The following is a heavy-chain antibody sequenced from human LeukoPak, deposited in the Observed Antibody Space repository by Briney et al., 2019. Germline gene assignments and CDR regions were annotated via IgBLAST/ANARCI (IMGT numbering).Heavy chain of an antibody. D-gene: IGHD4-17*01. CDR3: ARLPIAYGDYQTNYFDY. CDR2: IYPGDSDT. V-gene: IGHV5-51*01. CDR1: GSSFTSYW. J-gene: IGHJ4*02. Sequence: GASLQISCKGSGSSFTSYWIGWVRQLPGKGLEWMGIIYPGDSDTRYSPSLQGQVTISADKSISTAYLQWSSLKASDTAMYYCARLPIAYGDYQTNYFDYWGQGTLVTVSS.